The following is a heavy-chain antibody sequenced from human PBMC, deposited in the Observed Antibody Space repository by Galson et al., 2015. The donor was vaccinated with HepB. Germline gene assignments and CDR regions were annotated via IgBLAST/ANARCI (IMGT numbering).Heavy chain of an antibody. V-gene: IGHV3-23*01. CDR1: GFTFSIPA. J-gene: IGHJ4*02. D-gene: IGHD6-19*01. CDR3: AKWDPQWLVADY. Sequence: SLRLSCAAPGFTFSIPAMSWVRQAPGKGLEWVSAISGSGGSTYYADSVKGRFTISRDNSKNTLYLQMNSLRAEDTAVYYCAKWDPQWLVADYWGQGTLVTVSS. CDR2: ISGSGGST.